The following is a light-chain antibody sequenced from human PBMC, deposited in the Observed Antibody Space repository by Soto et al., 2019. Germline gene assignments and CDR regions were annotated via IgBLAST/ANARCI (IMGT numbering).Light chain of an antibody. CDR3: CSYAGSSSLV. CDR1: SSDVGNYNL. V-gene: IGLV2-23*01. Sequence: QSALTQPASVSGSPGQSITISCTGTSSDVGNYNLVSWYQQHPGKASKLIIYEGTKRPSGVSNRFSVSKSGNTASLTISGLQAEDEAYYYCCSYAGSSSLVFGGGTKVTVL. CDR2: EGT. J-gene: IGLJ3*02.